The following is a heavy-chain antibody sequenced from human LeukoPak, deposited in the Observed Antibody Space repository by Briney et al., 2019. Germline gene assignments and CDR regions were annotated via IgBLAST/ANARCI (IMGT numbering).Heavy chain of an antibody. D-gene: IGHD1-26*01. V-gene: IGHV4-34*01. Sequence: SETLSLTCAVYGGSFSGYYWSWIRQPPGKGPEWIGEINHSGSTNYNPSLKSRVTISVDTSKNQFSLKLSSVTAADTAVYYCARWGSGGSFDYWGQGTLVTVSS. J-gene: IGHJ4*02. CDR2: INHSGST. CDR3: ARWGSGGSFDY. CDR1: GGSFSGYY.